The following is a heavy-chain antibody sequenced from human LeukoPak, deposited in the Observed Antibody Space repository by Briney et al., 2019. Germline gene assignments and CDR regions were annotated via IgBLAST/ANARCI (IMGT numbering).Heavy chain of an antibody. CDR2: INQDGSEK. J-gene: IGHJ4*02. D-gene: IGHD2-15*01. CDR1: GFTFRSYW. Sequence: GGALRLSCVASGFTFRSYWMSWVRQAPGKGLEWVANINQDGSEKYYVDSVKGRFTISRDNAKKTLYLPMNSLRAEDTAVYHCARDGGPFDYWGQGTLLTVSS. CDR3: ARDGGPFDY. V-gene: IGHV3-7*01.